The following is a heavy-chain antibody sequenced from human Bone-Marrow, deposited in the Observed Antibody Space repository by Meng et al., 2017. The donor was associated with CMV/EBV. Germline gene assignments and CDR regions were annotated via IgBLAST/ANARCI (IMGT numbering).Heavy chain of an antibody. D-gene: IGHD7-27*01. J-gene: IGHJ6*02. CDR1: GYTFTSYY. CDR2: INPSGGST. V-gene: IGHV1-46*01. Sequence: ASVKVSCKASGYTFTSYYMHWVRQAPGQGLEWMGIINPSGGSTSYAQKFQGRVTMTRNTSISTAYMELSSLRSEDTAVYYCATNPVGNWDRYYYYYGMDVWGQGTTVTSP. CDR3: ATNPVGNWDRYYYYYGMDV.